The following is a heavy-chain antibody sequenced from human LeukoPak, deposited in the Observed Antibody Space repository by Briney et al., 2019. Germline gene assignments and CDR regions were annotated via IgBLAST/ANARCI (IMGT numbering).Heavy chain of an antibody. V-gene: IGHV3-21*01. CDR3: ATSGYHSDYFDF. Sequence: GGSLRLSCAATGFTFRSYSMNWVRQAPGKGLEWVSSIGSSSSYIYYADSVKGRFSVSRDNTKNSLSVEMNSLRAEHTAVYYCATSGYHSDYFDFWGQGTLVTVSS. D-gene: IGHD5-12*01. CDR1: GFTFRSYS. J-gene: IGHJ4*02. CDR2: IGSSSSYI.